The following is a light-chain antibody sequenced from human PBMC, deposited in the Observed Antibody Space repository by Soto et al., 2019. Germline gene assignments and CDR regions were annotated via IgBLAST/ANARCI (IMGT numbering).Light chain of an antibody. V-gene: IGKV1-5*01. J-gene: IGKJ1*01. CDR1: QNIRGW. CDR2: DAS. CDR3: QQYNSYSWT. Sequence: DIRMTQSPSTLSTSVGDSVTITCRASQNIRGWLAWYQQKPGKAPNLLIYDASTLESGVPARFSGSGSGTEFTLTISSLQPDDFATYYCQQYNSYSWTFGQGTTVAIK.